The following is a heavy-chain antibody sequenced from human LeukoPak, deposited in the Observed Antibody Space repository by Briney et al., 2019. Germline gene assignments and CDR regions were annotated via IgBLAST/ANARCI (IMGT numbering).Heavy chain of an antibody. D-gene: IGHD1-14*01. J-gene: IGHJ5*02. CDR3: AKVQGRASLHGIWFDP. Sequence: GRSLRLSCAASGFSFRSYGMHWVRQAPGKGLEWVAVISFDGSTKYNTGSVKGRFTISRDNSKNTLYLQMNSLRAEDTAVYYCAKVQGRASLHGIWFDPWGQGTLVTVSS. V-gene: IGHV3-30*18. CDR1: GFSFRSYG. CDR2: ISFDGSTK.